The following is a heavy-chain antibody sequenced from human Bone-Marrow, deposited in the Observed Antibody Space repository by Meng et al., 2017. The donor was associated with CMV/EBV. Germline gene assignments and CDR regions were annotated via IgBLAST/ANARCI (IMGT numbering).Heavy chain of an antibody. CDR3: ARGVAVADYYYGMDV. J-gene: IGHJ6*01. CDR1: GGTFSSYA. V-gene: IGHV1-69*05. CDR2: IIPIFGTA. D-gene: IGHD6-19*01. Sequence: SVKVSCKASGGTFSSYAISWVRQAPGQGLEWMGGIIPIFGTANYAQKFQGRVTITTDESTSTAYMELSSLRSEDTAVYYCARGVAVADYYYGMDVWGQGPTVTCSS.